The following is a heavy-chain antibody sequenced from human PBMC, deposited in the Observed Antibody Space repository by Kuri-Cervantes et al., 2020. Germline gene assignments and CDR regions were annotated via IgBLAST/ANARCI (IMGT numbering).Heavy chain of an antibody. V-gene: IGHV1-69*06. CDR3: AKDRWIQGYYFDY. D-gene: IGHD5-18*01. CDR2: IIPIFGTA. CDR1: VGTFSSYA. J-gene: IGHJ4*02. Sequence: SVKVSCKASVGTFSSYAISWVRQAPGQGLEWMGGIIPIFGTANYAQKFKGRVTITADKSTSTAYMELSSLRSEDTAVYYCAKDRWIQGYYFDYWGQGTLVTVSS.